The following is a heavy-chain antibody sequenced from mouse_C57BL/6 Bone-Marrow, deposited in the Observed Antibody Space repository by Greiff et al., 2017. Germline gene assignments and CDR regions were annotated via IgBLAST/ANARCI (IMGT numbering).Heavy chain of an antibody. CDR2: ISSGGDYI. D-gene: IGHD2-4*01. V-gene: IGHV5-9-1*02. CDR1: GFTFSSYA. CDR3: TREEDYDGFAY. Sequence: EVQGVESGEGLVKPGGSLKLSCAASGFTFSSYAMSWVRQTPEKRLEWVAYISSGGDYIYYADTVKGRFTISRDNARNTLYLQMSSLKSEDTAMYYCTREEDYDGFAYWGQGTLVTGSA. J-gene: IGHJ3*01.